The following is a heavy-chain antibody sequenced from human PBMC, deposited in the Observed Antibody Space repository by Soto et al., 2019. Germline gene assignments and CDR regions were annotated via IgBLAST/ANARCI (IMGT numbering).Heavy chain of an antibody. CDR3: AKGRGAVAATRYFDY. J-gene: IGHJ4*02. V-gene: IGHV3-9*01. CDR2: ISWNSGSI. Sequence: EVQLVESGGGLVQPGRSLRLSCAASGFTFDDYAMHWVRQAPGKGLEWVSGISWNSGSIGYVDSVKGRFTISRDNAKNYLYLQMNSLRAEDTALYYCAKGRGAVAATRYFDYWGQGTLVTVSS. D-gene: IGHD6-19*01. CDR1: GFTFDDYA.